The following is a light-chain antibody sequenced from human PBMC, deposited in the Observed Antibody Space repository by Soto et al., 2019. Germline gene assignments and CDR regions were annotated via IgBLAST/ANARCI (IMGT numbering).Light chain of an antibody. CDR3: QQSYSTPPT. V-gene: IGKV1-39*01. CDR1: QSISSY. CDR2: AAS. Sequence: DIQMTQSPSSLSASVGDRVTITCRASQSISSYFNWYQQKPGKAPKLLIYAASSLQSGVPSRFSGSGSGTDFTRTIISLQPEDFATYYCQQSYSTPPTFGQGTKVEIK. J-gene: IGKJ1*01.